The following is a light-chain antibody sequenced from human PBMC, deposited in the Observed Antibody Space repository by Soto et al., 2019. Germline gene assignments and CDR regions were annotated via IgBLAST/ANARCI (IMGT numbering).Light chain of an antibody. CDR2: AAS. Sequence: DIQMTQSPSSLSASVGDRVTITCRASQSISNYLNWYQQKPGKAPKLLIYAASSLQSGVPSRFSGSGAGTDFTLTIDSLQPDDVASYHCQQTSIPPYTFGPGTTVDIK. CDR1: QSISNY. CDR3: QQTSIPPYT. J-gene: IGKJ3*01. V-gene: IGKV1-39*01.